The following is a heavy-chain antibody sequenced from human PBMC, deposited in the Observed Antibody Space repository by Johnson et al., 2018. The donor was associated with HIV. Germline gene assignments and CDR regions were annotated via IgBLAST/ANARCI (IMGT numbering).Heavy chain of an antibody. D-gene: IGHD3-16*01. J-gene: IGHJ3*02. CDR3: VGGSPDDAFDI. CDR1: GFTVSSNY. Sequence: VQLVESGGGLVQPGGSLRLSCAASGFTVSSNYMSWVRQAPGKGLEWVSIIYSGGSTYYADSVKGRFTFSRDNSKNTLYLQMNSLRAEDPAVYYRVGGSPDDAFDIGGQGTMVTVSS. CDR2: IYSGGST. V-gene: IGHV3-53*01.